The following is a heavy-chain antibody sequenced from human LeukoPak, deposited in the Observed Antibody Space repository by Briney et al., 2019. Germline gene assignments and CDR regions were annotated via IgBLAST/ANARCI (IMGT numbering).Heavy chain of an antibody. V-gene: IGHV3-23*01. CDR2: IRAGGGST. D-gene: IGHD3-10*01. J-gene: IGHJ5*02. Sequence: GGSLRLSCAATGFTFSNYAMTWVRQAPGKGLEWVSGIRAGGGSTNFADSVRGRFTLSTDNSKNTLYLQMNSLRAEDTAIYYCAKDGGSGMGFDPWGQGTLVTVSS. CDR1: GFTFSNYA. CDR3: AKDGGSGMGFDP.